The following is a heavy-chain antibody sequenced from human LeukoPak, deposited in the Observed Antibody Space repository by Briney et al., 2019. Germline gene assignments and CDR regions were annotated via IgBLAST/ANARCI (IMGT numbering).Heavy chain of an antibody. CDR1: GFSVSNTY. CDR3: ARGTVTAPDY. CDR2: ICSGGNT. V-gene: IGHV3-53*01. D-gene: IGHD2-21*02. Sequence: PGGSLRLSCAASGFSVSNTYMSWVRQAPGKGLEWVSIICSGGNTYYADSVKGRFTISRDNSKNTLYLQMNRLRPEDTAMYYCARGTVTAPDYWGQGTLVTVSS. J-gene: IGHJ4*02.